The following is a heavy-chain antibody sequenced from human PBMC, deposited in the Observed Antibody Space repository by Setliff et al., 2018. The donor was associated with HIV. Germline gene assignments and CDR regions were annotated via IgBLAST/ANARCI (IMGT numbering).Heavy chain of an antibody. V-gene: IGHV4-39*01. CDR2: LPHSGAT. Sequence: SETLSLTCTVSGGSIRSRDYSWGWIRQPPGKGLEWIVSLPHSGATFYNPSLRSRVTTAEDTSKNQFSLKLSYVTAADTAVYYCARLYYLVGNWFDPWGQGTLVTVSS. CDR3: ARLYYLVGNWFDP. J-gene: IGHJ5*02. D-gene: IGHD2-2*01. CDR1: GGSIRSRDYS.